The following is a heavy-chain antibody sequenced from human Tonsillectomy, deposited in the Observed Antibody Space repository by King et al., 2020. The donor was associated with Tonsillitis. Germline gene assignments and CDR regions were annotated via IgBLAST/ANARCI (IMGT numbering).Heavy chain of an antibody. CDR3: ARGDCSGGNCYAGDY. CDR2: IRNKPSSYTT. J-gene: IGHJ4*02. Sequence: VQLVESGGGLVQPGGSLSLSCAASGITFSAFFMDWVRQAPGKGLEWVGRIRNKPSSYTTEYAASVKGRFTISRDDSRNSLYLHMNSLKRDDTAVYYCARGDCSGGNCYAGDYWGQGTLVTVSS. V-gene: IGHV3-72*01. CDR1: GITFSAFF. D-gene: IGHD2-15*01.